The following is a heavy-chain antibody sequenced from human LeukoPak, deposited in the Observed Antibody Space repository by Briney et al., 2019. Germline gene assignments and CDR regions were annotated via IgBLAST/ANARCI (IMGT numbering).Heavy chain of an antibody. CDR3: ARGRPEEIGVVPATIVDY. Sequence: GGSLRLSCAASGFTFSSFTMNWVRQAPGKGLEWVSSVSSSSSRLYYADSVKGRFSISRDNAKNSLYLQMNSLRAEDTAVYYRARGRPEEIGVVPATIVDYWGQGALVTVSS. D-gene: IGHD2-2*01. V-gene: IGHV3-21*01. J-gene: IGHJ4*02. CDR2: VSSSSSRL. CDR1: GFTFSSFT.